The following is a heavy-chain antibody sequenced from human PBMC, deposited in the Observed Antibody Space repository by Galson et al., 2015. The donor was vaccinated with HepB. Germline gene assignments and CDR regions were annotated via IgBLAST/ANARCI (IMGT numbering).Heavy chain of an antibody. Sequence: SLRLSCAASGFTFSSYGMHWVRQAPGKGLEWVAVIWYDGSNKYYADSVKGRFTISRDNSKNTLYLQMNSLRAEDTAVYYCAREGYSSSWDRWGNFDYWGQGTLVTVSS. J-gene: IGHJ4*02. CDR2: IWYDGSNK. D-gene: IGHD6-13*01. V-gene: IGHV3-33*01. CDR3: AREGYSSSWDRWGNFDY. CDR1: GFTFSSYG.